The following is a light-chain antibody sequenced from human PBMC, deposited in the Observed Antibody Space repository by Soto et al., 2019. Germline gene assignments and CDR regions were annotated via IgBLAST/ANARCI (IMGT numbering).Light chain of an antibody. CDR1: QSISSW. V-gene: IGKV1-5*03. CDR3: QQYNSYSWT. Sequence: DIQMTQSPTSLSASVGERVTITCRANQSISSWLAWYQQKPGKAPNLLIYKASSLQTGVPSRFSGSVSGTEFTLTISSLQPDDVATYYCQQYNSYSWTFGQGTKVEIK. CDR2: KAS. J-gene: IGKJ1*01.